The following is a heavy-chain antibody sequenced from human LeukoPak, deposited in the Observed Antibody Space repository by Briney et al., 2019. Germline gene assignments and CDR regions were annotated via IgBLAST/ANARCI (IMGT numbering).Heavy chain of an antibody. V-gene: IGHV1-69*05. D-gene: IGHD3-3*01. CDR1: GGTFSSYA. J-gene: IGHJ5*02. CDR3: ARATITIFGVVIFEWFDP. CDR2: IIPIFGTA. Sequence: GSSVKVSCKASGGTFSSYAISWVRQAPGQGLEWMGGIIPIFGTANYAQKFQGRVTITTDESTTTAYMELSSLRYEDTAVYYCARATITIFGVVIFEWFDPWGQGTLVTVSS.